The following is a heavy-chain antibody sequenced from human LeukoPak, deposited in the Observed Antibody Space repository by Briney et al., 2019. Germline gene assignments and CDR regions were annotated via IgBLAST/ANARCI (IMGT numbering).Heavy chain of an antibody. Sequence: PSETLSLTCTVSGGSISSYYWSWIRQPAGKGLEWIGRIYTSGSTNYNPSLKSRGTIAVDPSKNQFSLKLSSVTAADTDVYYCARDGEYSYDILTGYLGTLDAFDPWGQGTLVTVSS. CDR2: IYTSGST. CDR3: ARDGEYSYDILTGYLGTLDAFDP. CDR1: GGSISSYY. V-gene: IGHV4-4*07. J-gene: IGHJ5*02. D-gene: IGHD3-9*01.